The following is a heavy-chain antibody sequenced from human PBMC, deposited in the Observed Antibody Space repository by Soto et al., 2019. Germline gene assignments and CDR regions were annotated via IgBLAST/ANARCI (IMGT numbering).Heavy chain of an antibody. D-gene: IGHD6-19*01. CDR2: IYYAGST. CDR3: ARAEFNSVWFPFDS. CDR1: GVSINSGDNF. V-gene: IGHV4-30-4*01. J-gene: IGHJ4*02. Sequence: SETLSLTCTVSGVSINSGDNFWSWIRQPPGKGLEWMGYIYYAGSTYYNPSLNRRITMSVDMSKNQFSLRLTSVTAADTALYFCARAEFNSVWFPFDSWGQGAPVT.